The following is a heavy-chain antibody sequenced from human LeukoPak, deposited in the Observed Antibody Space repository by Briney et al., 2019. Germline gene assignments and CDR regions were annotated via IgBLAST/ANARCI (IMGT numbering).Heavy chain of an antibody. Sequence: GGSLRLSCAASGFTFSSYGMHWVRQAPGKGLEWVAFIRYDGSDKYYADSVQGRFTISRDNSKNTLYLQMNSLRAADTAVYYCAKDQGSYYYFDYWGQGTLVTVSS. CDR1: GFTFSSYG. CDR3: AKDQGSYYYFDY. D-gene: IGHD1-26*01. J-gene: IGHJ4*02. CDR2: IRYDGSDK. V-gene: IGHV3-30*02.